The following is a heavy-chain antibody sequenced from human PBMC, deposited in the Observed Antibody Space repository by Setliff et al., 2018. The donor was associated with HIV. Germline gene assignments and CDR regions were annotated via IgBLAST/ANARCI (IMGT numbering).Heavy chain of an antibody. CDR2: IYYSGST. V-gene: IGHV4-38-2*01. Sequence: PSETLSLTCAVSGYSIRSGYYWGWIRQSPGKGLEWIGSIYYSGSTYYNPSLKSRVTISVDTSKNQFSLKLSSVTAADTAVYYCARILLYDSSAYFVNAFDIWGQGTVVTVSS. CDR3: ARILLYDSSAYFVNAFDI. J-gene: IGHJ3*02. D-gene: IGHD3-22*01. CDR1: GYSIRSGYY.